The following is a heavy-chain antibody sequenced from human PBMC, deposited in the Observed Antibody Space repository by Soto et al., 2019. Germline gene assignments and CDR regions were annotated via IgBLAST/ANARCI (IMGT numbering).Heavy chain of an antibody. CDR2: ISSSSSTI. CDR1: GFTFSSYS. D-gene: IGHD4-17*01. J-gene: IGHJ3*02. CDR3: ARDSIIENDYGDAYIKFDAFDI. V-gene: IGHV3-48*01. Sequence: GGSLRLSCAASGFTFSSYSMNWVRQAPGKGLEWVSYISSSSSTIYYADSVKGRFTISRDNAKNSLYLQMNSLRAEDTAVYYCARDSIIENDYGDAYIKFDAFDIWGQGTMVTVSS.